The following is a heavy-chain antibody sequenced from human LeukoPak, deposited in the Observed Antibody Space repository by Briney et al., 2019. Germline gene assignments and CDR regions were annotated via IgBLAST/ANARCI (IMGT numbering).Heavy chain of an antibody. CDR1: GGSISSSSYY. V-gene: IGHV4-39*02. Sequence: PSETLSLTCTVSGGSISSSSYYWGWIRQPPGKGLEWIGSIYYGGTTYYNPSLNSRVTISVDTSKNQFSLRLNFVTAANTAVYYCARDDYVWGSTWGYFDYWGQGTLVTVSS. J-gene: IGHJ4*02. CDR2: IYYGGTT. D-gene: IGHD3-16*01. CDR3: ARDDYVWGSTWGYFDY.